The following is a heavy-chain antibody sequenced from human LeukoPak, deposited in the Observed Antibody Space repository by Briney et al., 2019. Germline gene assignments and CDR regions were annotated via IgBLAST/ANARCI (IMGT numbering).Heavy chain of an antibody. CDR3: AREGGRHCSGGSCYSSNGWYGGLHY. CDR1: GYTFTSYG. V-gene: IGHV1-18*01. D-gene: IGHD2-15*01. CDR2: ISTYNGHT. Sequence: ASVKVSCKAPGYTFTSYGISWVRQAPGQGLEWMGWISTYNGHTNYARKVQGRVTMTTDTSTSTAYMELRSLRSDDTAVYYCAREGGRHCSGGSCYSSNGWYGGLHYWGQGTLVTVSS. J-gene: IGHJ4*02.